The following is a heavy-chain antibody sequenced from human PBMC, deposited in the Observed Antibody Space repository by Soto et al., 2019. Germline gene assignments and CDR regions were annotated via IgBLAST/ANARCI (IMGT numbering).Heavy chain of an antibody. CDR1: GFYVANNNYY. J-gene: IGHJ3*01. Sequence: TSETLCLTCTASGFYVANNNYYWGWIRPPPWKGLEWIGTIYYSGTTQYNPSLRSRVTISVDASENHFSLKLTSITAADTGVYYCARLRPGTGYCSGPTCHGAFDVWGQGTVVTVSS. V-gene: IGHV4-39*02. CDR3: ARLRPGTGYCSGPTCHGAFDV. CDR2: IYYSGTT. D-gene: IGHD2-2*01.